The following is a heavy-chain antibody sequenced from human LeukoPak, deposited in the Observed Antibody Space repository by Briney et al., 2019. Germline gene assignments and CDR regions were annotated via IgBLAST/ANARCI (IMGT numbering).Heavy chain of an antibody. Sequence: PGGSLRLSCAASGFTFSSYSMNWVRQAPGKGLEWVSSISSSSSYIYYADSVKGRFTISRDNAKNSLYLQMNSLRAEDTAVYYCARGLFGDGYNGYWGQGTLVTVSS. CDR1: GFTFSSYS. D-gene: IGHD5-24*01. V-gene: IGHV3-21*01. J-gene: IGHJ4*02. CDR2: ISSSSSYI. CDR3: ARGLFGDGYNGY.